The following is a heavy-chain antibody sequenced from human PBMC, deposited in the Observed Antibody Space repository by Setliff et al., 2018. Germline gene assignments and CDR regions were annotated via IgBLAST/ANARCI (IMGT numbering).Heavy chain of an antibody. CDR3: VRSYNFWSGPALDV. D-gene: IGHD3-3*01. Sequence: LRLSCAASGFTFSDYSMNWVRQAPGKGLEWVSDISSSSSTIYYADSVKGRFTISRDNAQNSLYLQMNSLRAEDTAVYYCVRSYNFWSGPALDVWGKGTTVTVSS. V-gene: IGHV3-48*01. CDR1: GFTFSDYS. CDR2: ISSSSSTI. J-gene: IGHJ6*04.